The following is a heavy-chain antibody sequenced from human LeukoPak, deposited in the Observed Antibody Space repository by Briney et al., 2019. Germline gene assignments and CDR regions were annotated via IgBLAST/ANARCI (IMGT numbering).Heavy chain of an antibody. CDR2: ISSSGSTI. J-gene: IGHJ4*02. CDR1: GFTFSSYE. Sequence: PGGSLRLSCASSGFTFSSYEMNWVRQAPGKGLEWVSYISSSGSTIYYADSVKGRFTISRDNAKNSLYLQMNSLRAEDTAVYYCARAENGPYYDFWSGYYAERDYWGQGTLVTVSS. D-gene: IGHD3-3*01. V-gene: IGHV3-48*03. CDR3: ARAENGPYYDFWSGYYAERDY.